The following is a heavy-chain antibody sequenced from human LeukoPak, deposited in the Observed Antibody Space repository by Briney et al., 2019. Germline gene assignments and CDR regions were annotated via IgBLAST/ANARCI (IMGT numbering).Heavy chain of an antibody. Sequence: PSETLSLTCSVSGYSISSGYYWGWIRQPPGKGLEWIGTIYHSGSTYYNPSLKSRVTISVDTSKNQFSLKLSSVTAADTAVYYCARRSAKWVVPAATPYNWFDPWGQGTLVTVSS. V-gene: IGHV4-38-2*02. CDR2: IYHSGST. J-gene: IGHJ5*02. D-gene: IGHD2-2*01. CDR1: GYSISSGYY. CDR3: ARRSAKWVVPAATPYNWFDP.